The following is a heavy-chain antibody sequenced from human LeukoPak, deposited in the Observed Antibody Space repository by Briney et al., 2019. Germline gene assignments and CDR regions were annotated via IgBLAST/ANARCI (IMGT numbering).Heavy chain of an antibody. CDR2: ISSSGSTI. D-gene: IGHD2-2*01. CDR3: ARDRSRYCSSTSCYHGY. V-gene: IGHV3-11*04. J-gene: IGHJ4*02. CDR1: GFTFSDYY. Sequence: GGSLRLSRAASGFTFSDYYMSWIRQAPGKGLEWVSYISSSGSTIYYADSVKGRFTISRDNAKNSLYLQMNSLRAEDTAVYYCARDRSRYCSSTSCYHGYWGQGTLVTVSS.